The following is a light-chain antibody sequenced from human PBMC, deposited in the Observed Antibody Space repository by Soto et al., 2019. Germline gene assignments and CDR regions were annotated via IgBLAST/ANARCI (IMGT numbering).Light chain of an antibody. J-gene: IGKJ1*01. Sequence: AIQLTQSPCSLSASLGDRVTITCRASQGMRIDLGGYQQKPGKAPKLLIYAASSLQRGVPSMFSGRGSDTDFTLTISSRQPEDFATYYCLQDYNYSWTFGQGTKVEIK. CDR2: AAS. CDR1: QGMRID. CDR3: LQDYNYSWT. V-gene: IGKV1-6*01.